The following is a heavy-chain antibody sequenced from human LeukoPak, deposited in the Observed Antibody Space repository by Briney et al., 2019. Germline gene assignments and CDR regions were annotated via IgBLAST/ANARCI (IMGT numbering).Heavy chain of an antibody. D-gene: IGHD6-13*01. V-gene: IGHV3-11*01. Sequence: GGSLRLSCAASGFTFSDYYMSWIRQAPGKGPEWLSYISSSGDSTPYAGSVKGRFTISRDNAKNSLSLQMNSLRAEDTAVYYCVRVGVILAAGTYDYWGQGTLVTVSS. CDR1: GFTFSDYY. CDR3: VRVGVILAAGTYDY. J-gene: IGHJ4*02. CDR2: ISSSGDST.